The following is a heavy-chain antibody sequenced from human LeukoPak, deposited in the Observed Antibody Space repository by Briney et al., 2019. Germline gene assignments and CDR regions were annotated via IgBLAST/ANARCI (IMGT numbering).Heavy chain of an antibody. CDR1: GGTFSSYA. CDR3: ARGLGGYSCVLGVAFDI. J-gene: IGHJ3*02. D-gene: IGHD6-19*01. V-gene: IGHV1-69*01. CDR2: IIPIFGTA. Sequence: SVKVSCKASGGTFSSYAISWVRQAPGQGLEWMGGIIPIFGTANYAQKFQGRVTITADESTSTAYMELSSLRSEDTAVYYCARGLGGYSCVLGVAFDIWGQGTMVTVSS.